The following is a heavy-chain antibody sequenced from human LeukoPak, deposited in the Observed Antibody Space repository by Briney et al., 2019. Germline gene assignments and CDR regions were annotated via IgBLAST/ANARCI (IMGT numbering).Heavy chain of an antibody. CDR2: ISGSGDST. CDR3: AKFGSYYGVFIDY. CDR1: GFTFSSQA. D-gene: IGHD1-26*01. Sequence: PGGSLRLSCAASGFTFSSQAMSWVRQAPGKGLDWVSSISGSGDSTYYADSVKGRFTISRDNSKNTLYLQMNSLRAEDTAVYYCAKFGSYYGVFIDYWGQGTLVTVSS. J-gene: IGHJ4*02. V-gene: IGHV3-23*01.